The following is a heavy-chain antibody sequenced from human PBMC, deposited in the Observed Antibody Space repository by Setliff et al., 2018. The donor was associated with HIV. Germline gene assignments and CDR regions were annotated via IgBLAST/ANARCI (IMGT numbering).Heavy chain of an antibody. CDR1: GGSFSGYC. V-gene: IGHV4-34*01. J-gene: IGHJ3*02. D-gene: IGHD3-3*01. Sequence: LSLTCAVYGGSFSGYCWSWIRRPPGKGLEWIGEINQSGSTNYNPSLKSRVTMSVDTSKNQFSLKLSSVTAADTAVYYCARDPDNYNFWSGYYTTHDAFDIWGQGTMVTVSS. CDR2: INQSGST. CDR3: ARDPDNYNFWSGYYTTHDAFDI.